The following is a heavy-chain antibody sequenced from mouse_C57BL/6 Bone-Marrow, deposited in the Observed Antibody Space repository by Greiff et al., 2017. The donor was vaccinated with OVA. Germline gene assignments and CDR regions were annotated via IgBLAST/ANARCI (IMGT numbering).Heavy chain of an antibody. CDR3: AIHDGGYYASYFDY. V-gene: IGHV1-82*01. Sequence: QVQLQQSGPELVKPGASVKISCKASGYAFSSSWMNWVKQRPGKGLEWIGRIYPGDGDTNYNGKFKGKATLTADKSSSTAYMQLSSLTSEDSAVYFCAIHDGGYYASYFDYWGQGTTLTVSS. D-gene: IGHD2-3*01. CDR2: IYPGDGDT. J-gene: IGHJ2*01. CDR1: GYAFSSSW.